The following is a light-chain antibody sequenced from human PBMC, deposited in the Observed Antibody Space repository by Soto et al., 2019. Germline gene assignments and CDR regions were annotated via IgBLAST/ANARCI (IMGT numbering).Light chain of an antibody. CDR2: DVN. V-gene: IGLV2-14*03. J-gene: IGLJ2*01. CDR1: SSDVGGYNF. CDR3: SSYSSTNSVL. Sequence: QSALTQPASMSGSPGQSITNSCTGTSSDVGGYNFVSWYQQHPGKAPKLIIYDVNNRPSWVSDRFSGSKSGNTASLTISGLQAEDEADYHCSSYSSTNSVLFGGGTKLTV.